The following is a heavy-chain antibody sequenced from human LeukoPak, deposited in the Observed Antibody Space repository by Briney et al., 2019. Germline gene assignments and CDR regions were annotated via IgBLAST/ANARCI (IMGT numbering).Heavy chain of an antibody. CDR3: ARSYSSGWYSFLRAPFDP. CDR2: IYPGDSDT. J-gene: IGHJ5*02. V-gene: IGHV5-51*01. D-gene: IGHD6-19*01. CDR1: GYSFTSYW. Sequence: GESLKISCKGSGYSFTSYWIGWVRQMPGKGLEWMGIIYPGDSDTRYSAAFQGQGTISSDKSSSTAYLQWSSLKASDTASDYCARSYSSGWYSFLRAPFDPWGQGTLVTVSS.